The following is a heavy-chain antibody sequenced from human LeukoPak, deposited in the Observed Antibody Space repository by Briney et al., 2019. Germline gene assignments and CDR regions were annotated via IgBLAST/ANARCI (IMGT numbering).Heavy chain of an antibody. CDR1: GFPFSSYA. J-gene: IGHJ4*02. Sequence: GGSLRLSCAASGFPFSSYAMSWVRQAPGKGLEWVSGIGGSGGNTYYADSVKGRFTISRDNSKNTLYLQMNSLRAEDTAVYYCAKAMKVVLDTYYLDYWGQGTLVTVSS. V-gene: IGHV3-23*01. CDR3: AKAMKVVLDTYYLDY. D-gene: IGHD3-22*01. CDR2: IGGSGGNT.